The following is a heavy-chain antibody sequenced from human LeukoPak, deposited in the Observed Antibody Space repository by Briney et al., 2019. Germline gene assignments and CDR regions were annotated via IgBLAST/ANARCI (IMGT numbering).Heavy chain of an antibody. Sequence: SETLSLTCTVSGGSIRSDSYAGGWIRQPPGKGLEWIGYIYYSGSTNYNPSLKSRVTISVDTSKNQFSLKLSSVTAADTAVYYCARGGSWTNPPSMDVWGKGTTVTVSS. CDR3: ARGGSWTNPPSMDV. CDR2: IYYSGST. V-gene: IGHV4-61*01. D-gene: IGHD1-1*01. J-gene: IGHJ6*03. CDR1: GGSIRSDSYA.